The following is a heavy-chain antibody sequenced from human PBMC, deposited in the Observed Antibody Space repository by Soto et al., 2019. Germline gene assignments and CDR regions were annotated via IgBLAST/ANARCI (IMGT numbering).Heavy chain of an antibody. V-gene: IGHV3-30*18. CDR1: GFTFSSYG. Sequence: QVQLVESGGGVVQPGRSLRLSCAASGFTFSSYGMHWVRQAPGKGLERVAVISYDGSNKYYADSVKGRFTISRDNSKNTLYLQMNSLRAEDTAVYYCAKAGNVGFYGMDVWGQGTTVTVSS. J-gene: IGHJ6*02. CDR3: AKAGNVGFYGMDV. D-gene: IGHD1-1*01. CDR2: ISYDGSNK.